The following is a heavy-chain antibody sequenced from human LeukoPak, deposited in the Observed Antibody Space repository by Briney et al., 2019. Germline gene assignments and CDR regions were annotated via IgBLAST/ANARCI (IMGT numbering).Heavy chain of an antibody. D-gene: IGHD4-23*01. V-gene: IGHV3-7*01. Sequence: PGGSLRLSCVASGFTFSSHWMSWVRQTPGKGLEWVANLNQDASASYYVDSVKGRFTISRDNAESSIYLQMSNLRAEDTAVYYCATTADSPGNSWGQGTLITVSS. CDR1: GFTFSSHW. CDR2: LNQDASAS. J-gene: IGHJ1*01. CDR3: ATTADSPGNS.